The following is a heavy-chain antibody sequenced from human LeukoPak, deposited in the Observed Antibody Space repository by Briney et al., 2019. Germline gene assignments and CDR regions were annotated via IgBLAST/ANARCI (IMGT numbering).Heavy chain of an antibody. CDR2: ISWNSGSI. CDR3: AKAHSGSYHLDYFYC. Sequence: GGSLRLSCAASGFTFDDYAMHWVRQAPGKGLEWVAGISWNSGSIGYADSVKGRFTISRDNAKNSLYLQMNSLRAEDMALYYCAKAHSGSYHLDYFYCRGRGILVTFSS. CDR1: GFTFDDYA. J-gene: IGHJ4*02. V-gene: IGHV3-9*03. D-gene: IGHD1-26*01.